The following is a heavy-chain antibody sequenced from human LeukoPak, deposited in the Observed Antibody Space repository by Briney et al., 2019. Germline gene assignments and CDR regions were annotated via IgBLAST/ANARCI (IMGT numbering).Heavy chain of an antibody. D-gene: IGHD4-17*01. CDR2: IYHSGST. J-gene: IGHJ5*02. V-gene: IGHV4-38-2*02. Sequence: SETLSLTCTVSGHSISSGYYWGWIRQPPGKGLEWIGSIYHSGSTYYNPSLKSRVTISVDTSKNQFSLKLSSVTAADTAVYYCARDSPVTRPAYNWFDPWGQGTLVTVSS. CDR1: GHSISSGYY. CDR3: ARDSPVTRPAYNWFDP.